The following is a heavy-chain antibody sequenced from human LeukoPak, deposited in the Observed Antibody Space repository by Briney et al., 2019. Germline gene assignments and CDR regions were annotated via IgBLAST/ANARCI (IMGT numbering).Heavy chain of an antibody. CDR1: GYTFTSNY. Sequence: ASVKVSCKAFGYTFTSNYMHWVRQAPGQGPEWMGVISPSGGSTTYAQKFQGRVTLTRDMSTSTDYLELSSLRSEDTAVYYCARDHPKLYYGSGSYYNWGQGTLVTVSS. D-gene: IGHD3-10*01. CDR2: ISPSGGST. CDR3: ARDHPKLYYGSGSYYN. J-gene: IGHJ4*02. V-gene: IGHV1-46*01.